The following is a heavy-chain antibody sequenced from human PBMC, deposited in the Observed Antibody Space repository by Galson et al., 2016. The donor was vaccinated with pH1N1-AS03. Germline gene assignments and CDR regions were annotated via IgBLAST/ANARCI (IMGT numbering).Heavy chain of an antibody. CDR2: IDPKSGAT. CDR3: GRYNYGPFDY. J-gene: IGHJ4*02. V-gene: IGHV1-2*02. Sequence: SVKVSCKASGSTFTDYYIHWVRQAPGQGLEWMGWIDPKSGATKYTEKFQGRVTMTRDTSSSTVYVELSGLTSDDTALYYCGRYNYGPFDYWGQGTLVTVSS. D-gene: IGHD3-10*01. CDR1: GSTFTDYY.